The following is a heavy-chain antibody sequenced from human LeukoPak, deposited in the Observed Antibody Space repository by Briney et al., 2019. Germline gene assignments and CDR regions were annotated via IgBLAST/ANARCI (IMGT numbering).Heavy chain of an antibody. CDR2: ISYDGSNK. V-gene: IGHV3-30*04. D-gene: IGHD3-22*01. CDR1: GFTFSSYA. CDR3: ANDPPLTYSYDNYESDY. J-gene: IGHJ4*02. Sequence: AGALRLSCAASGFTFSSYAMHWVRQAPGKGLEWVAVISYDGSNKYYADSVKGRFTISTDNTKNSLYLQMNSLRAEDTDEYYCANDPPLTYSYDNYESDYWGQGTLVTVSS.